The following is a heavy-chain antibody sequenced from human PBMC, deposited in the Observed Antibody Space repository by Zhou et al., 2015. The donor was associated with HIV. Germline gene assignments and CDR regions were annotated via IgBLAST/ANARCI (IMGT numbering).Heavy chain of an antibody. J-gene: IGHJ6*02. CDR2: IIPIFGTA. CDR1: GGTFSSYA. D-gene: IGHD5-18*01. V-gene: IGHV1-69*06. Sequence: QVQLVQSGAEVKKPGSSVKVSCKASGGTFSSYAISWVRQAPGQGLEWMGGIIPIFGTANYAQKFQGRVTITADKSTSTAYMELSSLRSEDTAVYYCASLGGYSYIPYYYYGMDVWGQGTTVTVSS. CDR3: ASLGGYSYIPYYYYGMDV.